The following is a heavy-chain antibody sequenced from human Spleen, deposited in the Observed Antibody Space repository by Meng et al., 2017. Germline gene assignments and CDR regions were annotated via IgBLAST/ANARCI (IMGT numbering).Heavy chain of an antibody. CDR2: ISSSSSYI. CDR1: GFNFDDYG. V-gene: IGHV3-21*01. Sequence: GESLKISCAASGFNFDDYGMSWVRQAPGKGLEWVSSISSSSSYIYYADSVKGRFTISRDNAKNSLYLQMNSLRAEDTAVYYCARDLDVVVPAPLNWFDPWGQGTLVTVSS. D-gene: IGHD2-2*01. J-gene: IGHJ5*02. CDR3: ARDLDVVVPAPLNWFDP.